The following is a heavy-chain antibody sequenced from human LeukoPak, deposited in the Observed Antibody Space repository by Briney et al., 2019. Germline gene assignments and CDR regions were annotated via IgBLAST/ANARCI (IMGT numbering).Heavy chain of an antibody. CDR1: GFIFNNYG. CDR2: ISNDGGGT. V-gene: IGHV3-23*01. D-gene: IGHD3-22*01. CDR3: AKGSSGYFADL. Sequence: GGSLRLSCAASGFIFNNYGLIWVRQAPGKGLEWVSAISNDGGGTTYADFVKGRFTISRDNSENTLFLQMNSLRAEDTALYYCAKGSSGYFADLWGQGTLVTVSS. J-gene: IGHJ5*02.